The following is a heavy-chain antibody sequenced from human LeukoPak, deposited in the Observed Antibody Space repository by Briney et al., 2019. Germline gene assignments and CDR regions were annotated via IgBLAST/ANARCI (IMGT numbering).Heavy chain of an antibody. V-gene: IGHV4-59*12. D-gene: IGHD3-10*01. CDR2: SYYSGST. CDR3: ARDRVLLWFGEHNWFDP. Sequence: PSETLSLTCTVSGGSISSYYWSWIRQPPGKGLEWIGYSYYSGSTKYNPSLKSRVTISVDTSKNQFSLKLSSVTAADTAVYYCARDRVLLWFGEHNWFDPWGQGTLVTVSS. J-gene: IGHJ5*02. CDR1: GGSISSYY.